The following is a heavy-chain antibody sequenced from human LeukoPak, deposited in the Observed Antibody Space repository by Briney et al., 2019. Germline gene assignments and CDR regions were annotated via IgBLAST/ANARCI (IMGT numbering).Heavy chain of an antibody. CDR1: GYTFTSYD. J-gene: IGHJ4*02. CDR2: MNPSSGNT. D-gene: IGHD3-10*01. V-gene: IGHV1-8*01. Sequence: ASVKVSCKASGYTFTSYDINWVRQATGQGPEWMGWMNPSSGNTGYAQRFQGRVSMTRDTSTNTAYLELSSLRSEGTAVYYCATHTYYYSSGSFAYWGQGILVTVSS. CDR3: ATHTYYYSSGSFAY.